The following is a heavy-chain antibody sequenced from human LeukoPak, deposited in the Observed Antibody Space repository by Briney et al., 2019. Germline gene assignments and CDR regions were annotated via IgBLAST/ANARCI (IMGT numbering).Heavy chain of an antibody. J-gene: IGHJ4*02. Sequence: SETLSHTPPVPGGSIRISSYYSRWIRQPPAQRLSWLGRIYYSGSTYYDPSLKGLVTLSVDSSKTQFPLYLSSVSAADPAVYSCARHRSITISGVVITYFDYWGQGTLVTVSS. CDR1: GGSIRISSYY. V-gene: IGHV4-39*01. CDR3: ARHRSITISGVVITYFDY. CDR2: IYYSGST. D-gene: IGHD3-3*01.